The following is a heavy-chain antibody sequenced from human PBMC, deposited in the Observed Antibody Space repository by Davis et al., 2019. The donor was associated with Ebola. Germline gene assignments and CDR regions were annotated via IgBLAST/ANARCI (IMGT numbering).Heavy chain of an antibody. Sequence: GGPLRPPCAAPGSTFSTYSMTWFRQAPGKGLEWVSLIYSGGDTYYADSVKGRFTISRDNSKNPLYLQMNSLRDEDTAVYYCARRSHYWGQGTLVTVSS. CDR1: GSTFSTYS. J-gene: IGHJ4*02. V-gene: IGHV3-66*04. CDR2: IYSGGDT. CDR3: ARRSHY.